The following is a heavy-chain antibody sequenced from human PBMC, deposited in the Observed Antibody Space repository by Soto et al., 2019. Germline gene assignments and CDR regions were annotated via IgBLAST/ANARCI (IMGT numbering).Heavy chain of an antibody. J-gene: IGHJ6*02. CDR1: GFSFSTYS. Sequence: ESGGGLVKPAGSLRLSCAASGFSFSTYSMNWVRQAPGKGLEWVSAISSSSTYIYYGDSVKGRFTISRDNAKNSLYLQMNSLRAEDTAVYYCARIGTAAAIGTYGMDVWGQGTTVTVSS. V-gene: IGHV3-21*01. CDR2: ISSSSTYI. CDR3: ARIGTAAAIGTYGMDV. D-gene: IGHD2-2*01.